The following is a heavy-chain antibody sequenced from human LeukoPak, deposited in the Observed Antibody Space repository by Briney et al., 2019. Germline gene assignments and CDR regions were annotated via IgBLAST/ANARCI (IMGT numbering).Heavy chain of an antibody. Sequence: PGGSLRLSCSVSGFTFSTCVMHWVRQAPGKGLEYVSAISSNGDNTYYADSVKGRFTISRDNSKNTLYLQMSSLRADDTAVYYCVRGTDYWGQGTLVTVSS. CDR2: ISSNGDNT. CDR1: GFTFSTCV. J-gene: IGHJ4*02. CDR3: VRGTDY. V-gene: IGHV3-64D*06.